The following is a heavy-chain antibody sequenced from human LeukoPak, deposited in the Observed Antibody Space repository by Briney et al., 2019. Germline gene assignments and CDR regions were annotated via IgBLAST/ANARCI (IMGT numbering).Heavy chain of an antibody. CDR1: GYTFTGYY. Sequence: GSVKVSCKASGYTFTGYYMHWVRQAPGQGLEWMGWINPNSGGTNYAQKFQGRVTMTRDTSISTAYMELSRLRSDDTAVYYCARARGKVDYYDSSGYSLVGDYWGRGTLVTVSS. J-gene: IGHJ4*02. CDR2: INPNSGGT. V-gene: IGHV1-2*02. CDR3: ARARGKVDYYDSSGYSLVGDY. D-gene: IGHD3-22*01.